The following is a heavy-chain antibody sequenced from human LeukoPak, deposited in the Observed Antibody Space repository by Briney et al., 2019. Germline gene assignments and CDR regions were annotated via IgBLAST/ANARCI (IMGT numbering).Heavy chain of an antibody. CDR3: ARGPWGAVAGTFDY. CDR1: GFTVSSNY. J-gene: IGHJ4*02. D-gene: IGHD6-19*01. CDR2: IYSGGST. Sequence: PGGSLRLSCAASGFTVSSNYMSWVRQAPGKGLEWVSVIYSGGSTYYADSVKGRFTISRDNSKNTLYLQMNSLRAEDTAVYYCARGPWGAVAGTFDYWGQGTLVTVSS. V-gene: IGHV3-66*01.